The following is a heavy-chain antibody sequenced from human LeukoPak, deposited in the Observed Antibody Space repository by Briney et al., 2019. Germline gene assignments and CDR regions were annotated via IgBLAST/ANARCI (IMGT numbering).Heavy chain of an antibody. Sequence: SETLSLTCAVYGGSFSGYYWSWIRQPPGKGLEWIGEINHSGSTNYNPSLKSRVTISVDTSKNQFSLKLSSVTAADTAVYYCARGTVSAVTNWFDPWGQGTLVTVSS. D-gene: IGHD4-23*01. CDR3: ARGTVSAVTNWFDP. CDR2: INHSGST. V-gene: IGHV4-34*01. J-gene: IGHJ5*02. CDR1: GGSFSGYY.